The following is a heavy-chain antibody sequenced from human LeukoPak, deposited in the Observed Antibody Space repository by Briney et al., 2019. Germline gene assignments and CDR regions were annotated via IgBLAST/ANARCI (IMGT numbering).Heavy chain of an antibody. V-gene: IGHV4-4*07. CDR1: GGSIGNYY. CDR3: ARSGPMIYYYFDF. Sequence: SETLSLTCTVSGGSIGNYYWSWMRQPAGKGPEWIGRIYSSGSTTYNPSLESRISMSLDTSRNQFSLKLTSVTVADTAVYYCARSGPMIYYYFDFWGHGTLVTVSS. J-gene: IGHJ4*01. CDR2: IYSSGST. D-gene: IGHD3/OR15-3a*01.